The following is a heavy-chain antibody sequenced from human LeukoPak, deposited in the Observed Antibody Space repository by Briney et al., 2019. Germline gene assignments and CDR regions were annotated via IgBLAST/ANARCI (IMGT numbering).Heavy chain of an antibody. D-gene: IGHD2-2*01. Sequence: SETLSLTCAVSGYSISSGYYWSWIRQPAGKGLEWIGRIYTSGSTNYNPSLKSRVTMSVDTSKNQFSLKLSSVTAADTAVYYCARGEYQLPLFDYWGQGTLVTVSS. V-gene: IGHV4-4*07. CDR3: ARGEYQLPLFDY. CDR1: GYSISSGYY. CDR2: IYTSGST. J-gene: IGHJ4*02.